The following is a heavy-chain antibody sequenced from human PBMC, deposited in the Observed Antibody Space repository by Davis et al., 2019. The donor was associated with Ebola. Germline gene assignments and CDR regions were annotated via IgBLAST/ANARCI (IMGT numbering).Heavy chain of an antibody. J-gene: IGHJ4*02. CDR3: ASLSGPYSSSWIFDY. V-gene: IGHV5-51*01. CDR1: GYSFTSYW. Sequence: GESLKISCKGSGYSFTSYWIGWVRQMPGKGLEWMGIIYPGDSDTRYSPSFQGQVTISADKSISTAYLQWSSLKASDTAMYYCASLSGPYSSSWIFDYWGQGTLVTVSS. D-gene: IGHD6-13*01. CDR2: IYPGDSDT.